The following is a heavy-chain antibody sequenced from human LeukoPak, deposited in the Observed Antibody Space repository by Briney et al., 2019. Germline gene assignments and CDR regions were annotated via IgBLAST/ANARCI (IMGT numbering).Heavy chain of an antibody. D-gene: IGHD3-10*01. Sequence: PSETLSLTCTVSGGPISSYYWSWLRQSPGKGLECIGYIHYTGSNNYNPSLKSQVTISVETSKHQFALKLKSVTAADTAVYYCARGGYYGSGNDFRFDPWGQGTLVTVSS. CDR1: GGPISSYY. CDR2: IHYTGSN. J-gene: IGHJ5*02. CDR3: ARGGYYGSGNDFRFDP. V-gene: IGHV4-59*01.